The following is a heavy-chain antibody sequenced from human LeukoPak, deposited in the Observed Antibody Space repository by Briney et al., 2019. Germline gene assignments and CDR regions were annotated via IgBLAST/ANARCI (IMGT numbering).Heavy chain of an antibody. Sequence: GGSLRLSCAASGFTFSSFAMSWVRQAPAKGLEWVAAVSGSGETTHYADSVKGRFTISRDNSKNTLYLQMNSLRAEDTAVYYCARDGGQYSYGYTTFDYWGQGTLVTVSS. J-gene: IGHJ4*02. V-gene: IGHV3-23*01. CDR3: ARDGGQYSYGYTTFDY. CDR1: GFTFSSFA. CDR2: VSGSGETT. D-gene: IGHD5-18*01.